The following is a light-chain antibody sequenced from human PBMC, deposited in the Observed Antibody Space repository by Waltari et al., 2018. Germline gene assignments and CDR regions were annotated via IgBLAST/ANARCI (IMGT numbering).Light chain of an antibody. J-gene: IGKJ2*01. CDR1: QSINNW. CDR2: KAS. Sequence: IQMTQSPSTLSASVGDRVSITCRASQSINNWLAWYQQKSGKAPQLLLYKASSLESGVPSRFSGSGYGTEFTLTISSLQPDDFATYYCQQYTGYSYTFGQGTKLEIK. V-gene: IGKV1-5*03. CDR3: QQYTGYSYT.